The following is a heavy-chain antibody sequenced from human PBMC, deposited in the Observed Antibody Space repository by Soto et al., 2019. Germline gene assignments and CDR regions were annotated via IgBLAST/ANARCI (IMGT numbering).Heavy chain of an antibody. V-gene: IGHV3-23*01. Sequence: GGSLRLSCAASGFIFSNYAMNWVRQAPGKGLEWVSFVSANADGTFYADSVKGRFSISRDNSKKTLYLQMNNLRAEDTAIYYCSKGRLSVDFLGQGALVTVS. CDR3: SKGRLSVDF. J-gene: IGHJ4*02. CDR1: GFIFSNYA. CDR2: VSANADGT.